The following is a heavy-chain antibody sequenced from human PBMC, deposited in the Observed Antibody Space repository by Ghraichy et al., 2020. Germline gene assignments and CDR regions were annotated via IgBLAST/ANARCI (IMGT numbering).Heavy chain of an antibody. J-gene: IGHJ4*02. D-gene: IGHD1-26*01. V-gene: IGHV4-59*01. CDR3: ARGGSFYVFDY. Sequence: SETLSPTCSVSGGSISSYYWSWIRQPPGKGLEWIGYIYYSGTTNYNPSLKSRVTISVDTSKNQFSLKLSSVTAADTAVYYCARGGSFYVFDYWGQGTLVTVSS. CDR1: GGSISSYY. CDR2: IYYSGTT.